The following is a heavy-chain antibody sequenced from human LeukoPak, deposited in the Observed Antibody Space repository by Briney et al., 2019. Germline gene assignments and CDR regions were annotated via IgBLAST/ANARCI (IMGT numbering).Heavy chain of an antibody. J-gene: IGHJ4*02. Sequence: GGSLRLSCAASGFTFNNYNMNWVRQAPGKALEWVSSITSSGSYIFYADSVKGRFTITRDNAKNSLYLQMNSLRAEDTAVYYCAKDRDYGGNSGLDYWGQGTLVTVSS. D-gene: IGHD4-23*01. CDR2: ITSSGSYI. V-gene: IGHV3-21*04. CDR3: AKDRDYGGNSGLDY. CDR1: GFTFNNYN.